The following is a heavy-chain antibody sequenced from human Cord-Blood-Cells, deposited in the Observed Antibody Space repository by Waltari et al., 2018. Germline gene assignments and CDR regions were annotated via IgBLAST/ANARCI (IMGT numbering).Heavy chain of an antibody. Sequence: VQLQQWGAGLLKPSETLSLTCAVYGGSFSGYYWSWIRQPPGKGLAWIGEIHHSGSTNYNPSLKSRVTISVDTSKNQFSLKLSSVTAADTAVYYCARGYCSSTSCYTPFYYYYGMDVWGQGTTVTVSS. CDR2: IHHSGST. V-gene: IGHV4-34*01. CDR3: ARGYCSSTSCYTPFYYYYGMDV. CDR1: GGSFSGYY. J-gene: IGHJ6*02. D-gene: IGHD2-2*02.